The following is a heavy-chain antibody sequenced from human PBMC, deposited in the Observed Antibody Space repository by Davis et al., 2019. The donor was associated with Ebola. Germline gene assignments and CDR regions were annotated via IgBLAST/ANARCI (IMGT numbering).Heavy chain of an antibody. CDR3: AKLPGIDY. CDR1: GFTFSSYG. CDR2: IRYDGSNK. Sequence: GESLKISCAASGFTFSSYGMHWVRQAPGKGLEWVAFIRYDGSNKYYADSVKGRFTISRDNSKNTLYLQMNSLRAEDTAVYYCAKLPGIDYWGQGTLVTVSS. V-gene: IGHV3-30*02. J-gene: IGHJ4*02.